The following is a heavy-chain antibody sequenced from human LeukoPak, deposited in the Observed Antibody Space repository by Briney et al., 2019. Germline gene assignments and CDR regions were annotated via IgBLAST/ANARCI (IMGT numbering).Heavy chain of an antibody. CDR2: ISSGGNT. CDR1: RGSTHTYNHF. D-gene: IGHD6-25*01. Sequence: SETLSLTCSVSRGSTHTYNHFWGWLRQSPGKGLEWIGTISSGGNTDYTPSLKSRVTMSLDTSKTQFSLKVISVTAADTATYYCARDLSSAWFYYWGQGALVTVSS. V-gene: IGHV4-39*07. J-gene: IGHJ4*02. CDR3: ARDLSSAWFYY.